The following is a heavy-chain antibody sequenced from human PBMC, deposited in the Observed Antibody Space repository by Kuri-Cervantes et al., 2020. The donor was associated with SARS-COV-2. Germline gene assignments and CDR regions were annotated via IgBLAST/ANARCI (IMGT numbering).Heavy chain of an antibody. CDR1: GFTFSSYW. D-gene: IGHD1-1*01. Sequence: GESLKISCAASGFTFSSYWMHWVRQAPGKGLVWVSRINSDGSSTSYADSVKGRFTISRDNAKNMLFLQMNSLRAEDTAVYYCVRDGDHWNFDYWGQGTLATVS. J-gene: IGHJ4*02. V-gene: IGHV3-74*01. CDR2: INSDGSST. CDR3: VRDGDHWNFDY.